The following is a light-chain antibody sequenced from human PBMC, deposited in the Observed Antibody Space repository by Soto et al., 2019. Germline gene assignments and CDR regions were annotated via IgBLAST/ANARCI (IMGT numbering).Light chain of an antibody. J-gene: IGKJ1*01. CDR1: QSVTSW. CDR3: QQYNSYWT. Sequence: DVQMTQPPSTLSASVGDRVTITFRASQSVTSWLAWYQQKPGKAPKLLIYDASSLESGVPSRFSGSGSGTEFTLTISSLQPDDFATYYCQQYNSYWTFGQGTKVDI. CDR2: DAS. V-gene: IGKV1-5*01.